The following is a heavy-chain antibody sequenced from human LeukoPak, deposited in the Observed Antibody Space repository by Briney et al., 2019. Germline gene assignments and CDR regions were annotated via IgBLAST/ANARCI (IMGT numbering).Heavy chain of an antibody. CDR2: VWYVGNNK. D-gene: IGHD6-13*01. CDR1: GFTFRSYG. J-gene: IGHJ4*02. Sequence: PGGSLRLSCAASGFTFRSYGMHWVRQAPGKGLVWVAIVWYVGNNKYYADSVQGRFNVSRDNSKDTVSLQLNSLRVEDTAVYYCARGSGAAAGAFDYWGQGTLVTVSS. V-gene: IGHV3-33*01. CDR3: ARGSGAAAGAFDY.